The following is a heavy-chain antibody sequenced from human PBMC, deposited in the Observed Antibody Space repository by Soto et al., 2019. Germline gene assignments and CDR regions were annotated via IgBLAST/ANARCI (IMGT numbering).Heavy chain of an antibody. Sequence: SVKVSCKASGYTFTSYGISWVRQAPGQGLEWMGWISAYNGNTSYAQKFQGRVTMTTDTSTSTAYMELRSLRSEDTAVYYCAMGESIVGPGTGWFDSWGQGTLVTVSS. V-gene: IGHV1-18*01. D-gene: IGHD3-22*01. J-gene: IGHJ5*01. CDR2: ISAYNGNT. CDR3: AMGESIVGPGTGWFDS. CDR1: GYTFTSYG.